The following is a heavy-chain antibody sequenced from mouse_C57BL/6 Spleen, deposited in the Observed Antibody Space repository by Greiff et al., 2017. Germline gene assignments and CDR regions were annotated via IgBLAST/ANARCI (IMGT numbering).Heavy chain of an antibody. CDR2: IYPGSGNT. CDR1: GYSFTSYY. J-gene: IGHJ4*01. D-gene: IGHD1-1*01. CDR3: ARPPHYYGSGGYAMDY. Sequence: VQLQQSGPELVKPGASVKISCKASGYSFTSYYIHWVKQRPGQGLEWIGWIYPGSGNTKYNEKFKGKATLTADTSSSTAYMQLSSLTSEDSAVYYCARPPHYYGSGGYAMDYWGQGASVTVSS. V-gene: IGHV1-66*01.